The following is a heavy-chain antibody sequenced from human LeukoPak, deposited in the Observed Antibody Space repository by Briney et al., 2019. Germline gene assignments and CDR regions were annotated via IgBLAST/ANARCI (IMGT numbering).Heavy chain of an antibody. V-gene: IGHV3-23*01. CDR2: ITDAVGST. Sequence: GVSLRLSCAASGFTFSSSSISWVRQAPGKGLEWVSAITDAVGSTHYADSVKGRFTISSDNSKNTVYLQMNSLRPEDMAVYYCAKEIFSGLLYIDYWGQGTLVTVSS. CDR3: AKEIFSGLLYIDY. J-gene: IGHJ4*02. CDR1: GFTFSSSS. D-gene: IGHD5-12*01.